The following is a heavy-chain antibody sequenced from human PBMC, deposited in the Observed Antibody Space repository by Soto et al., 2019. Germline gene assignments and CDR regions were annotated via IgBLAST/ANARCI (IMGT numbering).Heavy chain of an antibody. CDR1: GFTFSACS. D-gene: IGHD2-21*02. J-gene: IGHJ4*02. Sequence: GGSLRLSCAASGFTFSACSMSWVRQAPGKGLEWVANIKKDGSEKYYVDSVKGRFIVSRDNAKNSLYLQMNSLRAEDTAVYYCARDGIGGDWNTDFWGQGT. V-gene: IGHV3-7*01. CDR2: IKKDGSEK. CDR3: ARDGIGGDWNTDF.